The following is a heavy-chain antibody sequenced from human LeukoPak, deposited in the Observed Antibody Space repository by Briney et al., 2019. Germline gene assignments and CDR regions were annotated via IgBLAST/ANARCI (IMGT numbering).Heavy chain of an antibody. J-gene: IGHJ4*02. Sequence: PGGSLRLSCAASGFTFSSYAMSWVRQAPGKGLEWVSAISGSGDGTNYADSVKGRFTISRDNSKNTLYLQMNSLRADDTAVYYCAKGEYSSSLYPFDYWGQGTLVTVSS. D-gene: IGHD6-13*01. CDR2: ISGSGDGT. CDR3: AKGEYSSSLYPFDY. CDR1: GFTFSSYA. V-gene: IGHV3-23*01.